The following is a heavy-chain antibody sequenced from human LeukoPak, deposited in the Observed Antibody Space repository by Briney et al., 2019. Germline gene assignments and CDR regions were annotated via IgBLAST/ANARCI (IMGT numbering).Heavy chain of an antibody. CDR3: ARDLYSSGRK. Sequence: ASVKVSCKASGYTFTGYYMHWVRQAPGQGLEWMGWINPNSGGTNYAQKFQCSVTMTRATSISTAYMELSRLSSADTAVSYCARDLYSSGRKWGPGTLVTVSS. V-gene: IGHV1-2*02. CDR1: GYTFTGYY. D-gene: IGHD6-19*01. J-gene: IGHJ4*02. CDR2: INPNSGGT.